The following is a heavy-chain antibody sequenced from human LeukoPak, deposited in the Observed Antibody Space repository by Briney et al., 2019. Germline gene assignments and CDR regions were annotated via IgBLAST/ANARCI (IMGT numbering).Heavy chain of an antibody. CDR3: ARSAGEGRWYFDY. CDR2: ISSSRSYI. D-gene: IGHD3-16*01. J-gene: IGHJ4*02. CDR1: GFTFSSYS. Sequence: NPGGSLRLSCAASGFTFSSYSINWVRQAPGKGLEWVSSISSSRSYIYYADSVKGRFTISRDNAKNSLYLQMNSLRAEDTAVYYCARSAGEGRWYFDYWGQGTLVTVSS. V-gene: IGHV3-21*01.